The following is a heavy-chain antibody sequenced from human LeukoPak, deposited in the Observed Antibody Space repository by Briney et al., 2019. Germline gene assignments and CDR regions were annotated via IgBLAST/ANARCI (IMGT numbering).Heavy chain of an antibody. CDR1: GGSFSGYY. Sequence: SETLSLTCAVYGGSFSGYYWSWIRQPPGKGLEWIGEINHSGSTNYNPSLKSRVTISVDTSKNQFSLKLSSVTAADTAVYYCARWGYDFWSGYYNYYYYMDVWGKGTTVTVSS. J-gene: IGHJ6*03. CDR2: INHSGST. V-gene: IGHV4-34*01. CDR3: ARWGYDFWSGYYNYYYYMDV. D-gene: IGHD3-3*01.